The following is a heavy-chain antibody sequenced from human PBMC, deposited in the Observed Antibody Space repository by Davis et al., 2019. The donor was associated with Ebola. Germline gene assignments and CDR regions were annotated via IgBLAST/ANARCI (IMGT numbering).Heavy chain of an antibody. Sequence: GESLKISCAASGFPFSSYVMHWVRQAPGKGLEWVAVMAIDGSNVKQYTDSVKGRFTISRDNAKNSLYLEMNSLRAEDTAIYYCAKSVYGSGSTWGQGTLVTVSS. D-gene: IGHD3-10*01. J-gene: IGHJ4*02. CDR1: GFPFSSYV. CDR2: MAIDGSNVK. CDR3: AKSVYGSGST. V-gene: IGHV3-30*04.